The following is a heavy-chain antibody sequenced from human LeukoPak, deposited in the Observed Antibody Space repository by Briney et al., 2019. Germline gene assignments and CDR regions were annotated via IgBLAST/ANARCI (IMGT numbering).Heavy chain of an antibody. D-gene: IGHD3-10*01. CDR1: GFTFCSYS. CDR3: ARILHGSGSYGLDY. Sequence: GGSLRLSXAASGFTFCSYSMNWVRQTPGKGLEWVSSISSSRSYIYYADSVKGRFTISRDNAKNSLYLQMNRLRAEDTAVYYCARILHGSGSYGLDYWGQGTLVTVSS. V-gene: IGHV3-21*01. CDR2: ISSSRSYI. J-gene: IGHJ4*02.